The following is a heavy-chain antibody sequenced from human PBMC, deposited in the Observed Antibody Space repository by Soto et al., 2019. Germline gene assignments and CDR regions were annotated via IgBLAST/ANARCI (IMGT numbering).Heavy chain of an antibody. V-gene: IGHV3-15*01. CDR3: TTEQEDFDWSSDI. D-gene: IGHD3-9*01. CDR2: IKSKTDGGTT. Sequence: LRLSCAASGFTFSNAWMSWVRQAPGKGLEWVGRIKSKTDGGTTDYAAPVKGRFTISRDDSKNTLDLQMNSLKTEDTAVYYCTTEQEDFDWSSDIWGQGTMVTVSS. J-gene: IGHJ3*02. CDR1: GFTFSNAW.